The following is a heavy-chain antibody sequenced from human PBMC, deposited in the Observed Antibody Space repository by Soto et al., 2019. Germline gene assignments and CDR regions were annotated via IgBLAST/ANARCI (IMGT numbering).Heavy chain of an antibody. D-gene: IGHD3-9*01. V-gene: IGHV5-51*01. J-gene: IGHJ6*02. Sequence: PGESLKISSKGSGYRFTSYGIGWVRQMPGKGLEWMGIIYPGDSDTRYSPSFQGQVTISADKSISTAYLQWSSLKASDTAMYYCARPGDILTGYFNYGMDVWGQGTTVTVSS. CDR3: ARPGDILTGYFNYGMDV. CDR2: IYPGDSDT. CDR1: GYRFTSYG.